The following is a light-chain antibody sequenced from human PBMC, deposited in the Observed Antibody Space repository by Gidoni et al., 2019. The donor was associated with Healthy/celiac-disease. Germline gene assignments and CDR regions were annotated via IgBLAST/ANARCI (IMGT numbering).Light chain of an antibody. V-gene: IGKV2-28*01. CDR3: MQALQTPT. Sequence: DIVMTQSPLSLPVTPGEPASISCRSSQSLRHSNGYNYLEWYLQKRGQSPQLLIYLGSNRASGVPDRFSGSGSGTDFTLKISRVEAEDVGVYYCMQALQTPTFGQGTRLEIK. J-gene: IGKJ5*01. CDR1: QSLRHSNGYNY. CDR2: LGS.